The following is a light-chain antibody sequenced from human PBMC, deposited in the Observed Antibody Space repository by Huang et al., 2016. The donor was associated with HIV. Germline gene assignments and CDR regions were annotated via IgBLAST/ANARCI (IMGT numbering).Light chain of an antibody. CDR1: QSISRS. V-gene: IGKV1-39*01. J-gene: IGKJ2*01. CDR3: QQSYRTPT. CDR2: AAS. Sequence: DIQMTQSPSSLSASVGDRVTITCRASQSISRSLNWYQQKPGKAPNLLIYAASSLQSGVPSRFSGSGAGTDFTLTISSLQPEYFATYYCQQSYRTPTFGQGTKLEIK.